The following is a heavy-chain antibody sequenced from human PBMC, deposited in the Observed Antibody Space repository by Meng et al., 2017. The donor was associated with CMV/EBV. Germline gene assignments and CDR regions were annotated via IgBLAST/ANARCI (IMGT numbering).Heavy chain of an antibody. CDR1: GYTFTSYN. Sequence: ASVKVSCKASGYTFTSYNINWVRQATGQGLEWMGWMNPNSGHTGYAQKFQGRVTMTRNTSISTAYMELSSLRSEDTAVYYCARGPEHAANDIVVVPAARTGTYYYYGMDVWGQGTTVTVSS. CDR3: ARGPEHAANDIVVVPAARTGTYYYYGMDV. CDR2: MNPNSGHT. D-gene: IGHD2-2*01. V-gene: IGHV1-8*01. J-gene: IGHJ6*02.